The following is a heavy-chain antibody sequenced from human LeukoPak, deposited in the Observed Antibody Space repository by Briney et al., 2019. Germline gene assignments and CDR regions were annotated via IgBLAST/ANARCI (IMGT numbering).Heavy chain of an antibody. V-gene: IGHV3-21*04. Sequence: GGSLRLSCAASGFTFSSYGMHWVRQAPGKGLEWVSSISSSSSYIYYADSVKGRFTISRDNSKNTLYLQMNSLRAEDTAVYYCAKGLEGYDFWSGYYTYYYYGMDVWGQGTTVTVSS. CDR2: ISSSSSYI. CDR1: GFTFSSYG. D-gene: IGHD3-3*01. J-gene: IGHJ6*02. CDR3: AKGLEGYDFWSGYYTYYYYGMDV.